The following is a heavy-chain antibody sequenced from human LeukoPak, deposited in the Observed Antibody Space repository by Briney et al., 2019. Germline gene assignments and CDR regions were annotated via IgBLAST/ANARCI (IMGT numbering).Heavy chain of an antibody. J-gene: IGHJ4*02. CDR3: ARDVSSTPNWEFDC. V-gene: IGHV1-2*06. CDR2: INANSGGT. CDR1: GYTFADYF. Sequence: GASVKVSCKTSGYTFADYFIHWVRQAPGQGLEWMGRINANSGGTEYEQKFQGRVTMTRDTSISTAYVEVNWLISDDTAIYYCARDVSSTPNWEFDCWGQGTLVTVSS. D-gene: IGHD1-26*01.